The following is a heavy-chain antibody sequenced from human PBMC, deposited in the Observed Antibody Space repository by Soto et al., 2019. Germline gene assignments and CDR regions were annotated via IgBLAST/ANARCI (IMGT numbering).Heavy chain of an antibody. D-gene: IGHD1-26*01. CDR2: ITTTGDT. CDR3: AKDLVGSTHY. Sequence: AGGSLRLSCAASGFTVSSYDMHWVRQVAGKTLEWVSGITTTGDTYYADSVKGRFTVSRENAENSLYLHMNSLRVGDTAVYYCAKDLVGSTHYWGQGTLVTVSS. J-gene: IGHJ4*02. CDR1: GFTVSSYD. V-gene: IGHV3-13*01.